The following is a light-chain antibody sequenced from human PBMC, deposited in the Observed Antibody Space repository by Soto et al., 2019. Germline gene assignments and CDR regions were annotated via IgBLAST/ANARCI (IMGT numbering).Light chain of an antibody. CDR3: QSFDITLQDPGV. V-gene: IGLV1-40*01. CDR1: NSNIGAGYD. CDR2: GNS. J-gene: IGLJ3*02. Sequence: QSVLTQPPSVSGALGQTVTITCTGSNSNIGAGYDVHWYQQLPGTVPKLLIYGNSHRPSGVADRFSGFKSGTSASLVITGLQAEDEADYYCQSFDITLQDPGVFGGGTKVTVL.